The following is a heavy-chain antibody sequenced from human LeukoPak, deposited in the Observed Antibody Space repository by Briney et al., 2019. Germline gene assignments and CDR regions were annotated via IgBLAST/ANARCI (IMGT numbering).Heavy chain of an antibody. V-gene: IGHV3-66*01. CDR1: GFTVSSNY. D-gene: IGHD5-24*01. CDR3: ASRDKGYYYGMDV. CDR2: IYSGGST. J-gene: IGHJ6*02. Sequence: PGGSLRLSCAASGFTVSSNYMSWVRQAPGKGLEWVSVIYSGGSTYYADSVRGRFTISRDNSKNTLYLQMNSLRAEDTAVYYCASRDKGYYYGMDVWGQGTTVTVSS.